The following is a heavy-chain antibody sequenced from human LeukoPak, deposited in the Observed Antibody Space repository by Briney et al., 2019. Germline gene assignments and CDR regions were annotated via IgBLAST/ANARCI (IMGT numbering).Heavy chain of an antibody. J-gene: IGHJ4*02. V-gene: IGHV3-64*01. CDR1: GFTFSSYV. CDR2: ISSNGGST. CDR3: ARDGSARAYYDILTGYYPFDY. Sequence: GGSLRLSCAASGFTFSSYVMHWVRQAPGKGLEYVSAISSNGGSTYYANSVKGRFTISRDNSKNTLYLQMGSLRAEDMAVYYCARDGSARAYYDILTGYYPFDYWRQGTLVTVSS. D-gene: IGHD3-9*01.